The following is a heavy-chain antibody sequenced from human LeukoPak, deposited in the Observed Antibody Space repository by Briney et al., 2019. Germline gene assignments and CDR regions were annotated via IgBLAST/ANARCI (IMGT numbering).Heavy chain of an antibody. CDR1: GYTFSSYY. CDR3: ARASGAGGMLCGPDY. V-gene: IGHV1-46*01. CDR2: INPSGGST. D-gene: IGHD2-2*01. J-gene: IGHJ4*02. Sequence: ASVKVSCKASGYTFSSYYMHWVRQAPGQGLEWMGIINPSGGSTSYAQKFQGRVTMTRDTSTSTVYMELSSLRSEDTAVYYCARASGAGGMLCGPDYWGQGTLVTVSS.